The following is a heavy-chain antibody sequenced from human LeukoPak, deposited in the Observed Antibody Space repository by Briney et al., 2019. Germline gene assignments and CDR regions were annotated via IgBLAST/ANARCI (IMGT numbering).Heavy chain of an antibody. CDR3: AKGLIAAAGTSYFDY. CDR2: ISWDGGST. J-gene: IGHJ4*02. V-gene: IGHV3-43D*03. CDR1: GFTFDDYA. Sequence: GGSLRLSCAAPGFTFDDYAMHWVRQAPGKGLEWVSLISWDGGSTYYADSVKGRFTISRDNSKNSLYLQMNSLRAEDTALYYCAKGLIAAAGTSYFDYWGQGTLVTVSS. D-gene: IGHD6-13*01.